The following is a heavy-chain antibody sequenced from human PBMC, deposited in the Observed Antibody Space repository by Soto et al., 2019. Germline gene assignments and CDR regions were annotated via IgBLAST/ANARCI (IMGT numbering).Heavy chain of an antibody. V-gene: IGHV3-48*03. J-gene: IGHJ3*01. CDR2: INSAGTIT. D-gene: IGHD3-10*02. CDR1: GFTFSSYE. CDR3: AIVPPPGFDL. Sequence: QLVESGGDSVETGGSLRLSCAGSGFTFSSYEMHWVRQAPGKGLEGISYINSAGTITYYADSVKGRFTISRDNAKSSLYLQMNSLRVEDTAVYYCAIVPPPGFDLWGQGTVVTVSS.